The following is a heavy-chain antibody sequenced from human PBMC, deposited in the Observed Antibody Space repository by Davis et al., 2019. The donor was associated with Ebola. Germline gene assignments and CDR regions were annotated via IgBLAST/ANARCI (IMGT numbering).Heavy chain of an antibody. CDR1: GFTFSDYY. CDR3: ARHCSGGSCYSYYFDY. J-gene: IGHJ4*02. D-gene: IGHD2-15*01. V-gene: IGHV3-11*04. Sequence: GESLKISCAASGFTFSDYYMSWIRQAPGKGLEWVSYISSSGSTIYYADSVKGRFTISRDNAKNSLYLQMNSLRAEDTAVYYCARHCSGGSCYSYYFDYWGQGTLVTVSS. CDR2: ISSSGSTI.